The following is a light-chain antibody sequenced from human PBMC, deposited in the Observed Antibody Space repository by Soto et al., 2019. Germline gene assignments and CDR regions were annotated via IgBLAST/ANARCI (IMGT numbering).Light chain of an antibody. Sequence: QSVLTQPASVSGSPGQSITISCTGTSSDVGSYNLVSWYQQHPGKVPKLMIYEGSKWPSGVSNRFSGSKSVNTASLTISGLQAEDEADYYCCSYAGSSTLVFGGGTKVTVL. CDR2: EGS. V-gene: IGLV2-23*01. J-gene: IGLJ2*01. CDR3: CSYAGSSTLV. CDR1: SSDVGSYNL.